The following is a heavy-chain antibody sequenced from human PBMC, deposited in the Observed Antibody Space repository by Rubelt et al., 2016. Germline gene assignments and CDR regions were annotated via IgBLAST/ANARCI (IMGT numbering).Heavy chain of an antibody. Sequence: QLQLQESGPGLVKPSETLSLTCTVSGGSISSSSYYWGWIRQPPGKGLEWIGSIYYSGSTYYNPSLKSRVTISVDTSKNQFSLKLSSVTAADTAVYYCARRRIVPAAGGWFDPWGQGTLVTVSS. CDR2: IYYSGST. J-gene: IGHJ5*02. V-gene: IGHV4-39*01. D-gene: IGHD2-2*01. CDR1: GGSISSSSYY. CDR3: ARRRIVPAAGGWFDP.